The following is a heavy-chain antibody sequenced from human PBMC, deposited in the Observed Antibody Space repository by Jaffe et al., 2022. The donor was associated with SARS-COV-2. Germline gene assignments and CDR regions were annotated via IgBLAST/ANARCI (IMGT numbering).Heavy chain of an antibody. CDR1: GFTFSSYA. D-gene: IGHD2-15*01. J-gene: IGHJ4*02. CDR3: ASIWGRGQDVRCSGGSCYFGDY. CDR2: ISYDGSNK. V-gene: IGHV3-30-3*01. Sequence: QVQLVESGGGVVQPGRSLRLSCAASGFTFSSYAMHWVRQAPGKGLEWVAVISYDGSNKYYADSVKGRFTISRDNSKNTLYLQMNSLRAEDTAVYYCASIWGRGQDVRCSGGSCYFGDYWGQGTLVTVSS.